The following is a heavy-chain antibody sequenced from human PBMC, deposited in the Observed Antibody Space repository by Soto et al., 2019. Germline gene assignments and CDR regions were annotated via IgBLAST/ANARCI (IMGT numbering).Heavy chain of an antibody. D-gene: IGHD1-7*01. Sequence: QVQLVQSGAEVKKPGSSVKVSCKASGGTFSSYGISWVRQAPGQGLEWMGGIIPIFGTANYAQKFQGRVTITADKSTSTAYMELSSLRSEDTAVYYCASGELRPKSYYYGMDVWGQGTTVTVSS. V-gene: IGHV1-69*06. J-gene: IGHJ6*02. CDR2: IIPIFGTA. CDR1: GGTFSSYG. CDR3: ASGELRPKSYYYGMDV.